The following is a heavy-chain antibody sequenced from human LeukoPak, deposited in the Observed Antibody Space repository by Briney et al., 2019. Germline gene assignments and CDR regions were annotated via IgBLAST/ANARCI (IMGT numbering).Heavy chain of an antibody. CDR3: ARVRTRYFDWKGVFDP. V-gene: IGHV4-59*08. Sequence: SSETLSLTCTVSGGSISSYYWSWIRQPPGKGLEWIGYIYYSGSTNYNPSLKSRVTISVDTSKNQFSLKLSSVTAADTAVYYCARVRTRYFDWKGVFDPWGQGTLVTVSS. CDR1: GGSISSYY. D-gene: IGHD3-9*01. J-gene: IGHJ5*02. CDR2: IYYSGST.